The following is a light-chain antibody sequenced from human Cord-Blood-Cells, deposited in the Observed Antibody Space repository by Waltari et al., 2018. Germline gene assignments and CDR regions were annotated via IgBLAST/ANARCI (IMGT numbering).Light chain of an antibody. CDR2: DVS. CDR3: SSYTSSSTLV. CDR1: SSDVGGYNY. J-gene: IGLJ2*01. V-gene: IGLV2-14*01. Sequence: SALTQPASVSGSPGQPIPIPCTGTSSDVGGYNYVSWYQQHPVKAPKLIIYDVSNRPSGVSNRFSGSKSGNTASLTISGLQAEDEADYYCSSYTSSSTLVFGGGTKLTVL.